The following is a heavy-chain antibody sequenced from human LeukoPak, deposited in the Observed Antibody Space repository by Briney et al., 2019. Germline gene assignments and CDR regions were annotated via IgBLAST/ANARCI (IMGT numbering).Heavy chain of an antibody. CDR1: GFTFSSYA. V-gene: IGHV3-23*01. J-gene: IGHJ4*02. CDR3: GGEYYYDSSGYYYYFDY. Sequence: GGSLRLSCAASGFTFSSYAMSWVRQAPGKGLEWVSAISGSGGSTYYADSVKGRFTISRDNSKNTLYLQMNSLRAEDTAVYYCGGEYYYDSSGYYYYFDYWGQGTLVTVSS. CDR2: ISGSGGST. D-gene: IGHD3-22*01.